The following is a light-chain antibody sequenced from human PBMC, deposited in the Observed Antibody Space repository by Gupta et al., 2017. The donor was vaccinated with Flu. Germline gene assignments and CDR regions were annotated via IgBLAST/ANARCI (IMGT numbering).Light chain of an antibody. CDR3: GTGDSSLSAWV. V-gene: IGLV1-51*02. Sequence: TISTSGSSSNIGDNDVSWYQQPPGTAPKLLIYKNNKRPSGLPDRFSGSKPGTSATLGITGLQTGDEADYYCGTGDSSLSAWVFGGGTKLTVL. CDR2: KNN. CDR1: SSNIGDND. J-gene: IGLJ3*02.